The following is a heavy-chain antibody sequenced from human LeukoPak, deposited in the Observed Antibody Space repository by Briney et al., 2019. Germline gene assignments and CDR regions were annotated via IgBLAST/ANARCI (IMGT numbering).Heavy chain of an antibody. CDR2: INPSAGST. D-gene: IGHD4-23*01. CDR1: GYTFTRYY. J-gene: IGHJ6*03. Sequence: ASVKVSCKASGYTFTRYYMHWVRQAPGQGLEWTGIINPSAGSTIYAQKFQGRVTMTRDMSTSTVYMELSSLRSEDTAVYYCARDLSLGGKAYMDVWGKGTTVTVSS. V-gene: IGHV1-46*01. CDR3: ARDLSLGGKAYMDV.